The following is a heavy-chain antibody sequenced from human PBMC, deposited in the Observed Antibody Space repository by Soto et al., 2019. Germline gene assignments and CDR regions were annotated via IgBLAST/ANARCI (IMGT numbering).Heavy chain of an antibody. CDR3: AVRGYSGYRGTYYYYYMDV. D-gene: IGHD5-12*01. Sequence: SETLSLTCTVSGGSISSYYWSWIRQPPGKGLEWIGYIYYSGSTNYNPSLKSRVTISVDTSKNQFSLKLSSVTAADTAVYYCAVRGYSGYRGTYYYYYMDVWGKGTMVTVSS. CDR2: IYYSGST. CDR1: GGSISSYY. J-gene: IGHJ6*03. V-gene: IGHV4-59*01.